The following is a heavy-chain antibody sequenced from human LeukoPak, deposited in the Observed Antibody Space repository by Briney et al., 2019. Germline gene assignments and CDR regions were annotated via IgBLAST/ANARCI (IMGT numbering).Heavy chain of an antibody. CDR1: GGSISSYY. D-gene: IGHD6-19*01. Sequence: SETLSLTCTVSGGSISSYYWSWIRQPPGKGLEWIATISHSGSTYYNPSLKSQVTISVDTSKNQFSLKLSSVTAADTAVYYCARGGLDYFDSWGQGTLVTVSS. CDR2: ISHSGST. J-gene: IGHJ4*02. V-gene: IGHV4-59*04. CDR3: ARGGLDYFDS.